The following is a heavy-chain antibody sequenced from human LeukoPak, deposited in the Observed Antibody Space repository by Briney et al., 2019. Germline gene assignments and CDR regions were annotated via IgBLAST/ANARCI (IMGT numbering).Heavy chain of an antibody. Sequence: PGRSLRLSCAASRFTFSSYAMHWVRQAPGKGLEWVAVISYDGSNKYYADSVKGRFTISRDNSKNTLYLQMNSLRAEDTAVYYCARASYYGSGSYYGEFDYWGQGTLVTVSS. J-gene: IGHJ4*02. CDR2: ISYDGSNK. CDR1: RFTFSSYA. CDR3: ARASYYGSGSYYGEFDY. D-gene: IGHD3-10*01. V-gene: IGHV3-30*04.